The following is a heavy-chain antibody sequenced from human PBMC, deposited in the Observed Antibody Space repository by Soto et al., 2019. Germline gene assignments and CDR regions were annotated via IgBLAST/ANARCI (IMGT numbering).Heavy chain of an antibody. CDR3: ARVIASAADFDY. D-gene: IGHD6-13*01. CDR1: GYTFTSYG. CDR2: ISAYNRNT. V-gene: IGHV1-18*01. J-gene: IGHJ4*02. Sequence: QVQLVQSGAEVKKPGASVKVSCKASGYTFTSYGLSWVRQAPGQGLEWIGWISAYNRNTNYAQKLQGRVTMTTDTSTSTAYMELRSLRSDDPVVFYCARVIASAADFDYWGQGTLVSVSS.